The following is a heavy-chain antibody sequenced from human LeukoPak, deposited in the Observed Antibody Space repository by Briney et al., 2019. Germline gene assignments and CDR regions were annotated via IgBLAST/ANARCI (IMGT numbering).Heavy chain of an antibody. V-gene: IGHV1-69*06. CDR3: AKKKDGGDAFDI. CDR1: GGTFSNYA. CDR2: IIPMFGTA. D-gene: IGHD3-10*01. Sequence: SVKVSCTASGGTFSNYAISWVRQAPGQGLEWMGGIIPMFGTANYEQKLQGRVTITAEKSTSTAYMELSSLRSEDTAMYYCAKKKDGGDAFDIWGQGTMVTVSS. J-gene: IGHJ3*02.